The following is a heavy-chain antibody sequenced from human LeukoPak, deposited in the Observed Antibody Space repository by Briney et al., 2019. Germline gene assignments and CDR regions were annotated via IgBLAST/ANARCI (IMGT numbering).Heavy chain of an antibody. D-gene: IGHD3-16*01. V-gene: IGHV3-23*01. CDR1: GFTFSSSA. J-gene: IGHJ4*02. CDR3: AKAPGGIVGY. Sequence: GGSLRLSCAASGFTFSSSAMSWLRQAPGKGLEWVSAINGGGGSTYYADSVKGRFTISRDNSQNTLYLQMNSLRAEDTAVYYCAKAPGGIVGYWGQGTLVTVSS. CDR2: INGGGGST.